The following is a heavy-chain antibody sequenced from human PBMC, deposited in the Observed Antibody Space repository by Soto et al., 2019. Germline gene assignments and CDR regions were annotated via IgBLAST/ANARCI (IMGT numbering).Heavy chain of an antibody. V-gene: IGHV4-4*07. J-gene: IGHJ5*02. CDR2: VYSSGGT. CDR3: ARGQRFSDWFDP. Sequence: LTLTCTVSGGSMSSYYWTWIRQPAGKGLEWIGRVYSSGGTHYNPSLKSRVTISLDTSKNQFSLRLLSVTDADTAVYYCARGQRFSDWFDPWGQGTLVTVSS. CDR1: GGSMSSYY. D-gene: IGHD3-3*01.